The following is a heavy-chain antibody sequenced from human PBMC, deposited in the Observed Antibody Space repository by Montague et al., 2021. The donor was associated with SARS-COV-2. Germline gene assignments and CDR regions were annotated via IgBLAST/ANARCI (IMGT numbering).Heavy chain of an antibody. CDR3: AKLPEGVATDY. V-gene: IGHV3-9*01. CDR1: GFTFDDYA. D-gene: IGHD5-12*01. Sequence: SLRLSCAASGFTFDDYAMHWVRQAPGKGLEWVSGISWNSGSIGYADSVKGRFTISRDNAKNSLYLQMNSLRAEDTALYYCAKLPEGVATDYWGQGTLVTVSS. CDR2: ISWNSGSI. J-gene: IGHJ4*02.